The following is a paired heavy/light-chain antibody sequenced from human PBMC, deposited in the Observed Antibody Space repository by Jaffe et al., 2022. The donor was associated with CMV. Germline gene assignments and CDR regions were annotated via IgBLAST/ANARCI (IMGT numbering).Heavy chain of an antibody. CDR3: ARSQQDIVVVPTWYYYYYMDV. CDR1: GFTFSSYE. J-gene: IGHJ6*03. CDR2: ISSSGSTI. Sequence: EVQLVESGGGLVQPGGSLRLSCAASGFTFSSYEMNWVRQAPGKGLEWVSYISSSGSTIYYADSVKGRFTISRDNAKNSLYLQMNSLRAEDTAVYYCARSQQDIVVVPTWYYYYYMDVWGKGTTVTVSS. D-gene: IGHD2-2*01. V-gene: IGHV3-48*03.
Light chain of an antibody. CDR1: QSISSY. CDR2: AAS. Sequence: DIQMTQSPSSLSASVGDRVTITCRASQSISSYLNWYQQKPGKAPKLLIYAASSLQSGVPSRFSGSGSGTDFTLTISSLQPEDFATYYCQQSYSTPYWTFGQGTKVEIK. V-gene: IGKV1-39*01. CDR3: QQSYSTPYWT. J-gene: IGKJ1*01.